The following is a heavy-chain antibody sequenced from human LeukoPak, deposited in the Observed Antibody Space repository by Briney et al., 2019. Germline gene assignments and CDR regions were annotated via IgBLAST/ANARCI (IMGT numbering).Heavy chain of an antibody. V-gene: IGHV4-61*02. Sequence: SETLSLTCTVSGGSISSCSYYWSWIRQPDGKGLVWIGRIYTSGSTNYNPSLKSRVTISVYTSKNQFSLKLSSVTAADTAVYYCARSPYYYDSTNYFDYWGQGTLVTVSS. J-gene: IGHJ4*02. CDR1: GGSISSCSYY. D-gene: IGHD3-22*01. CDR3: ARSPYYYDSTNYFDY. CDR2: IYTSGST.